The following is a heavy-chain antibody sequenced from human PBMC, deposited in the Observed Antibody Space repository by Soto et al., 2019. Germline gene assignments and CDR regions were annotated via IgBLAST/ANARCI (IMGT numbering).Heavy chain of an antibody. CDR2: IKHSGST. CDR1: GGSFSGYY. CDR3: ARDKITGLFDY. J-gene: IGHJ4*02. V-gene: IGHV4-34*01. D-gene: IGHD2-8*02. Sequence: QVQLQQWGAGLLKPSETLSLTCAVYGGSFSGYYWTWIRQPPGTGLEWIGEIKHSGSTNYNPSLKSPVTLSVDTSKTQFSLKLPSVTAADTAVSYCARDKITGLFDYWGQGTLVTVSS.